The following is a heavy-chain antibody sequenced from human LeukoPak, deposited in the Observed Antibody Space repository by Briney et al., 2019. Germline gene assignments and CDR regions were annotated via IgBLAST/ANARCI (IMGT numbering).Heavy chain of an antibody. Sequence: SETLSLTCTVSGGSISSSSYYWGWIRQPPGKGLEWIGYIYYSGSTNYNPSLKSRVTISVDTSKNQFSLKLSSVTAADTAVYYCARERVGGYCSGGSCYSYGYFDYWGQGTLVTVSS. CDR3: ARERVGGYCSGGSCYSYGYFDY. CDR2: IYYSGST. CDR1: GGSISSSSYY. D-gene: IGHD2-15*01. V-gene: IGHV4-61*01. J-gene: IGHJ4*02.